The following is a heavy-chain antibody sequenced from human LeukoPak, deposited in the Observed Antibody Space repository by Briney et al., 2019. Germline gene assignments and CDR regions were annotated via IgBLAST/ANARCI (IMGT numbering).Heavy chain of an antibody. D-gene: IGHD4-17*01. V-gene: IGHV3-30-3*01. CDR2: ISYDGSNK. J-gene: IGHJ4*02. CDR3: AREPSTSLTVTYQDY. CDR1: GFTVSSNY. Sequence: PGGPLRLSCAASGFTVSSNYMSWVRQAPGKGLEWVAVISYDGSNKYYADSVKGRFTISRDNSKNTLYLQMNSLRAEDTAVYYCAREPSTSLTVTYQDYWGQGTLVTVSS.